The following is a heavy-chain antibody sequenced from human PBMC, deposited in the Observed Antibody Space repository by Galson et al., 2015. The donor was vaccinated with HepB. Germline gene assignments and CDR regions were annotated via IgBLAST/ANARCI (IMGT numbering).Heavy chain of an antibody. CDR2: ISSSGSTI. V-gene: IGHV3-11*01. CDR3: ARSGYYDILTDGGLNY. J-gene: IGHJ4*02. Sequence: LRPPCAASGFSFSDYYTIWTRRAPGKGLEWVSYISSSGSTIYYADSVKGRFTISRDNAKNSLYLQMNSLRAEDTAVYYCARSGYYDILTDGGLNYWGQGTLVTVSS. D-gene: IGHD3-9*01. CDR1: GFSFSDYY.